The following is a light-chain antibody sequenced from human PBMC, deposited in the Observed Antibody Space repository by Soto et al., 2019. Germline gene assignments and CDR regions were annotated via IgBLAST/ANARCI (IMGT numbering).Light chain of an antibody. CDR2: EAT. Sequence: QSALTQPASVSGSPGQSITISCTGSSSDVGNYDLVSWYQHHPGAAPKLMIYEATRRPSGISNRFSGSKSGNTASLTISGLQAEDEADYYCCSFAGSNSWVFGGGTKLTVL. J-gene: IGLJ3*02. CDR3: CSFAGSNSWV. CDR1: SSDVGNYDL. V-gene: IGLV2-23*01.